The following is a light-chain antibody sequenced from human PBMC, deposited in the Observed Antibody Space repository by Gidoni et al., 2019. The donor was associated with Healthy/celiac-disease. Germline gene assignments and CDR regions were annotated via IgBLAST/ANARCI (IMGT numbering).Light chain of an antibody. CDR1: SSNLGSNY. CDR2: RNN. V-gene: IGLV1-47*01. Sequence: QSLLTEPSSESGNPGHRVTIPYSGSSSNLGSNYVYWYQQLPGTAPKLLIYRNNPRPSWSPDRFPGSKSRTSASLAISGLRSEHEAAYYCAAWDDSLCGVVFRGATNLTVL. CDR3: AAWDDSLCGVV. J-gene: IGLJ2*01.